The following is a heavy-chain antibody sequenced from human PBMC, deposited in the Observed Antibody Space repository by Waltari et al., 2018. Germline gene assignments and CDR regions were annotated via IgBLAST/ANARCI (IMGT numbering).Heavy chain of an antibody. J-gene: IGHJ6*03. CDR2: ISQSGTP. CDR1: GGSFLDYD. D-gene: IGHD3-9*01. Sequence: QMLLQQWGAGLLKPSETLSLTCSLSGGSFLDYDWGWIRQPPGKGLEWIGQISQSGTPTSNPSLRGRVSLSLDASQKRFGRKMTSVSASDSAIFYCVRVTQVWLRGFYHPYMDVWGRGTTVIVSS. V-gene: IGHV4-34*02. CDR3: VRVTQVWLRGFYHPYMDV.